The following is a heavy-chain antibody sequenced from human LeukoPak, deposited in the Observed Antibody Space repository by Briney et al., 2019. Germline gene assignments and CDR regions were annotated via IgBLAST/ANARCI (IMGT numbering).Heavy chain of an antibody. CDR3: AKGTTRAGRWIEDFDY. CDR2: IYSGGST. V-gene: IGHV3-53*05. Sequence: PGGSLRLSCAASGFTVSSNYMSWVRQAPGKGLEWVSIIYSGGSTYFADSVKGRFTISRDNSKNTLYLQMNSLRAEDTAVYYCAKGTTRAGRWIEDFDYWGQGTLVTVSS. D-gene: IGHD6-13*01. CDR1: GFTVSSNY. J-gene: IGHJ4*02.